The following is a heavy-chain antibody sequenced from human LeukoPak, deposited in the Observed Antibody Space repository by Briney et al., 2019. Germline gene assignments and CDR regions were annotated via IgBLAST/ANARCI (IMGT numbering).Heavy chain of an antibody. CDR3: ARGPCSSSWSAWFDP. CDR2: ISSTGSSI. V-gene: IGHV3-48*03. D-gene: IGHD6-13*01. CDR1: GFTFSSYE. J-gene: IGHJ5*02. Sequence: GGSLRLSCAASGFTFSSYEMNWVRQAPGKGLEWVSYISSTGSSIYYADSVKGRFTISRDNAKNSLYLQMNSLRAEDTAIYYCARGPCSSSWSAWFDPWGQGTLVTVSS.